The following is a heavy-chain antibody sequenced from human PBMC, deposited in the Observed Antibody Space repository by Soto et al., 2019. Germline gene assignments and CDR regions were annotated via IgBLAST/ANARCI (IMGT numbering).Heavy chain of an antibody. J-gene: IGHJ6*02. CDR2: ISSSGSTI. D-gene: IGHD1-26*01. CDR3: ARVGPTRGGMDV. V-gene: IGHV3-48*03. CDR1: GFTFSSYE. Sequence: EVQLVESGGGLVQPGGSLRLSCAASGFTFSSYEMNWVRQAPGKGLEWVSYISSSGSTIYYADSVKGRFTISRDNAKNSLYLQMNSLSAEDTAVYYCARVGPTRGGMDVWGQGTTVTVSS.